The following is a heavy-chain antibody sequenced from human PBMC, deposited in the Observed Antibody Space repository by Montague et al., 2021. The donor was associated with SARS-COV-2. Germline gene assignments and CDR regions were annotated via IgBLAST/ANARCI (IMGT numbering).Heavy chain of an antibody. J-gene: IGHJ5*02. V-gene: IGHV4-39*07. D-gene: IGHD2-15*01. Sequence: SETLSLTCTVSGGSISSSNYYWGWIRQLPGKGLEWIRSIYYSGSTYYNPSLKSRVTISVDTSKNQFSLKLSSVTAADTAVYYCARERRYCSGGSCYSGWFDPWGQGTLVTVSS. CDR3: ARERRYCSGGSCYSGWFDP. CDR2: IYYSGST. CDR1: GGSISSSNYY.